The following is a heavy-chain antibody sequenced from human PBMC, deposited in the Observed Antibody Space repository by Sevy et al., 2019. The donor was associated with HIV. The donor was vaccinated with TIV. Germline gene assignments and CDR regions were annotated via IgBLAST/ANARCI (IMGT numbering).Heavy chain of an antibody. CDR3: EKSPLGCGEYGWFDP. D-gene: IGHD3-10*01. Sequence: GGSLRLSCAASGFTFSSYAMSWVRQAPGKGLEWVSAIGGSGGSTHYADSVKGRFTFSTDNSKNTLYLQMNSLRAEDRAVYYCEKSPLGCGEYGWFDPWGQGTLVTVSS. J-gene: IGHJ5*02. V-gene: IGHV3-23*01. CDR2: IGGSGGST. CDR1: GFTFSSYA.